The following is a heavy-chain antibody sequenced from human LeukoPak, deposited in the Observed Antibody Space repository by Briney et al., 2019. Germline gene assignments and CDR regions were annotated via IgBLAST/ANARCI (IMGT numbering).Heavy chain of an antibody. Sequence: GGSLRLSCAASGFTFSSYAMAWVRQAPGKGLEWVSGISAGGHSTFYADSVQGRFTIPRDNSQKALFLHMNSLRAEDTAVYYCAKGLSISVAGVDYWGQGTLVSVSS. CDR1: GFTFSSYA. CDR2: ISAGGHST. J-gene: IGHJ4*02. CDR3: AKGLSISVAGVDY. V-gene: IGHV3-23*01. D-gene: IGHD6-19*01.